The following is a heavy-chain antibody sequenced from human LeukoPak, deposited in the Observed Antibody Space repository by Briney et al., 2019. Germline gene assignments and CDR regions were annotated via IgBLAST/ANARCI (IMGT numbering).Heavy chain of an antibody. Sequence: PGGSLRLSCAASGFTFSSYEMNWVRQAPGKGLGWVSYISSSGSTIYYADSVKGRFTISRDNAKNSLYLQMNSLRAEDTAVYYCAREALRLVLDYWGQGTLVTVSS. CDR3: AREALRLVLDY. CDR2: ISSSGSTI. V-gene: IGHV3-48*03. D-gene: IGHD3-9*01. CDR1: GFTFSSYE. J-gene: IGHJ4*02.